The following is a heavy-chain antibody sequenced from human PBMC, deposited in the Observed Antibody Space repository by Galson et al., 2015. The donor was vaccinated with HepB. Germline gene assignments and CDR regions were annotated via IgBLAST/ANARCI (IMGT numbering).Heavy chain of an antibody. D-gene: IGHD6-19*01. V-gene: IGHV3-7*01. CDR1: GFTFSSYR. J-gene: IGHJ5*02. Sequence: SLRLSCAASGFTFSSYRMSWVRQAPGKGLEWVANIKQDGSEKYYVDSVKGRFTISRDNAKNSLYLQMNSLRAEDTAVYYCASGMGWSGWYLERSIWQNWFDPWGQGTLVTVSS. CDR2: IKQDGSEK. CDR3: ASGMGWSGWYLERSIWQNWFDP.